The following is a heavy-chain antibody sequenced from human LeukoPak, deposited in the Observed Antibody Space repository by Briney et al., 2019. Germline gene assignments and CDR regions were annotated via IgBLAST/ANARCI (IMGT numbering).Heavy chain of an antibody. V-gene: IGHV1-8*02. J-gene: IGHJ3*02. CDR3: ARGRYDAFDI. Sequence: ASVKVSCKASGYTFTGYYMHWVRQATGQGLEWMGWMNPNSGNTGYAQKFQGRVTMTRNTSISTAYMELSSLRSEDTAVYYCARGRYDAFDIWGQGTMVTVSS. CDR2: MNPNSGNT. CDR1: GYTFTGYY.